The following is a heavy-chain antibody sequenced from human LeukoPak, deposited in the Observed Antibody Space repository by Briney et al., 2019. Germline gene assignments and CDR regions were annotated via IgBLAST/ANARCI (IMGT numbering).Heavy chain of an antibody. Sequence: PGGSLRLSCAASGFIFNDYGMHWVRQAPGKGLEWVAFIRYNGDNKYYVDSVKGRFTISRDNSKNTLHLQMNSLKPEDTAAYYCAKEGTASKPSDLDYWGQGTLVTVSS. CDR3: AKEGTASKPSDLDY. D-gene: IGHD1/OR15-1a*01. V-gene: IGHV3-30*02. CDR1: GFIFNDYG. J-gene: IGHJ4*02. CDR2: IRYNGDNK.